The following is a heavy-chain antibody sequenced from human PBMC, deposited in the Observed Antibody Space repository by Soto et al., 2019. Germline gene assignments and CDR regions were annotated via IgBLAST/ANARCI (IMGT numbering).Heavy chain of an antibody. D-gene: IGHD3-22*01. CDR1: GGSISSGGDY. J-gene: IGHJ2*01. V-gene: IGHV4-31*03. CDR2: IYYSGST. CDR3: ARDSNYASSGYRPGFDL. Sequence: QVQLQESGPGLVKPSQTLSLTCTVSGGSISSGGDYWSWIRQHPGKGLEWIGYIYYSGSTYYNPSLKSRVTISVDTSKNQFSLKLSSVTAADTAVYYCARDSNYASSGYRPGFDLWGRGTLVTVSS.